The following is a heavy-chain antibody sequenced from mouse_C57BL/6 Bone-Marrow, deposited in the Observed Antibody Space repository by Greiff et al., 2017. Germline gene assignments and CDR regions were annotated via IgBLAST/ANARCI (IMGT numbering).Heavy chain of an antibody. D-gene: IGHD1-3*01. J-gene: IGHJ3*01. V-gene: IGHV1-81*01. Sequence: LEESGAELARPGASVKLSCKASGYTFTSYGISWVKQRTGQGLEWIGEIYPRCGNTYYNEKFKGKATLTADKSSSTAYMELRSLTSEDSAVYFCAREWAYWGQGTLVTVSA. CDR1: GYTFTSYG. CDR3: AREWAY. CDR2: IYPRCGNT.